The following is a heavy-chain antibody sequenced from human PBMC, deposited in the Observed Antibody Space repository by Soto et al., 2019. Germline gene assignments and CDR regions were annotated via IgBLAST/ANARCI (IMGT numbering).Heavy chain of an antibody. D-gene: IGHD2-2*01. J-gene: IGHJ4*02. CDR1: GFTFSSYG. Sequence: GGSLRLSCAASGFTFSSYGMHWVRQAPGKGLEWVAVISYDGSNKYYADSVKGRFTISRDNSKNTLYLQMNSLRAEDTAVYYCAKDMEDIVLVPAAMRAGALDYWGQGTLVTVSS. CDR2: ISYDGSNK. V-gene: IGHV3-30*18. CDR3: AKDMEDIVLVPAAMRAGALDY.